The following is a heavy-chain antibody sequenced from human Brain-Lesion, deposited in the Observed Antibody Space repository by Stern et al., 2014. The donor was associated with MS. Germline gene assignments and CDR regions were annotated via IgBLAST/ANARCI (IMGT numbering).Heavy chain of an antibody. CDR1: GGSVSSTSYA. CDR2: IYYSGNT. V-gene: IGHV4-39*01. Sequence: VQLVESGPGLVKPSETLSLTCTVAGGSVSSTSYAWAWIRQPPGKGLEWIGTIYYSGNTYYSPSLKSRLTISLDTSKTPLSLQLRSVTAADTAVYYCAGEEDIRYCSGGSCTGNWFDPWGQGTLVTVSS. D-gene: IGHD2-15*01. CDR3: AGEEDIRYCSGGSCTGNWFDP. J-gene: IGHJ5*02.